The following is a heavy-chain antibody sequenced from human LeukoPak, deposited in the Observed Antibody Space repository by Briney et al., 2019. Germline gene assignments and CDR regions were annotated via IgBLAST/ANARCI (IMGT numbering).Heavy chain of an antibody. CDR3: ARDNSVRDEAWWFSP. J-gene: IGHJ5*02. D-gene: IGHD5-24*01. CDR1: GYTFTGYY. Sequence: ASVKVSCKASGYTFTGYYTHWVRQAPGQGPEWMGVISPSGASTTYAQTFQGRVTLTRDMSTSTDYLELSSLRSEDTAVYYCARDNSVRDEAWWFSPWGQGTLVTVSS. CDR2: ISPSGAST. V-gene: IGHV1-46*01.